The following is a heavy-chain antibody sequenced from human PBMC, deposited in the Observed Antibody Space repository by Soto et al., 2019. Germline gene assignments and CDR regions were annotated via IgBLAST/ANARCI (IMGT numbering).Heavy chain of an antibody. CDR2: IYYSGST. V-gene: IGHV4-39*01. D-gene: IGHD3-10*01. Sequence: QLQLQESGPGLVKPSETLSLTCTVSGGSISSSSYYWGWIRQPPGKGLEWIGSIYYSGSTYYNPSLKSRVTISVDTSKTQFSLKLSSVTAADTAVDYCARHALSGSGSYYYYYYGMDVWGQGTTVTVSS. CDR3: ARHALSGSGSYYYYYYGMDV. J-gene: IGHJ6*02. CDR1: GGSISSSSYY.